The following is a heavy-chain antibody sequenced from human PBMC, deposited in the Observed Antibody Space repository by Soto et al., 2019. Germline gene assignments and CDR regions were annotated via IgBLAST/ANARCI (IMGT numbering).Heavy chain of an antibody. V-gene: IGHV3-20*04. CDR2: INWNGRTK. CDR1: GFSFDDYG. D-gene: IGHD3-22*01. CDR3: AKNPGYYYDSTGYHFDY. Sequence: LRLSCAASGFSFDDYGMSWVRQVPGKRLEWVAGINWNGRTKDYADSVKGRFTISRDNAKNTLYLQMNSLRAEDTAVYYCAKNPGYYYDSTGYHFDYWGQGTLVTVSS. J-gene: IGHJ4*02.